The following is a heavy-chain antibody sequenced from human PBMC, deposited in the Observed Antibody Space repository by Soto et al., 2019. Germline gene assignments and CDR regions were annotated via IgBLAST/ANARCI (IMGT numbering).Heavy chain of an antibody. J-gene: IGHJ4*01. Sequence: QMQPQESGPGLVKPSENLSLTCTVSGGSISGYYLNWIRQPPGKGLEWIGYIYYSGSTTSNPDLPSRLSISVDTAQVQFSVELSAVAAADGVVYCCGRAEENWGYFDYWGQGTLVNVSS. CDR1: GGSISGYY. D-gene: IGHD3-16*01. CDR2: IYYSGST. V-gene: IGHV4-59*01. CDR3: GRAEENWGYFDY.